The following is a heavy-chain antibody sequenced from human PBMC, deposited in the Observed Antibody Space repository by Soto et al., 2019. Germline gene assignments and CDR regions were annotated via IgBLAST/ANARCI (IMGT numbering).Heavy chain of an antibody. J-gene: IGHJ3*02. V-gene: IGHV1-69*02. Sequence: SVKVSCKASGGTFSSYTISWVRHAPGQGFEWMGRIIPILGIANYAQKFQGRVTITADKSTSTAYMELSSLRSEDTAVYYCARGMEQQLVRAPIAFDIWGQGTMVTVSS. CDR1: GGTFSSYT. D-gene: IGHD6-13*01. CDR3: ARGMEQQLVRAPIAFDI. CDR2: IIPILGIA.